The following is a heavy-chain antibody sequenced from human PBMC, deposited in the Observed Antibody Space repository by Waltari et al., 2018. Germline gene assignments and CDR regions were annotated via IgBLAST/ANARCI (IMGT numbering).Heavy chain of an antibody. Sequence: QVQLVQSGDEVKKPGAPVKVSCKASGYTFTGNYMHWWRQAPGQGREWMGRINPNSGGTNYAQKFQGRVTMTRDTSISTAYMELSRLRSDDTAVYYCARQTLVGWYFYWGQGTLVTVSS. CDR2: INPNSGGT. V-gene: IGHV1-2*06. CDR1: GYTFTGNY. D-gene: IGHD6-19*01. CDR3: ARQTLVGWYFY. J-gene: IGHJ4*02.